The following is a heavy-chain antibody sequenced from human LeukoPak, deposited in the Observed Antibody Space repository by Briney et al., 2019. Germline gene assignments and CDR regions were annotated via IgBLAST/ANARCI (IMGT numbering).Heavy chain of an antibody. D-gene: IGHD3-3*01. CDR1: GFTFTSYA. CDR2: ITGSGGST. Sequence: GGSLRLSCAASGFTFTSYAMSWVRQSPGKGLEWVSVITGSGGSTYYADSVKGRFTISRDNSKNTLYLQMNSLRAEDTAVYYCAKGASIFGVVITNFDYWGQGTLVTVSS. J-gene: IGHJ4*02. CDR3: AKGASIFGVVITNFDY. V-gene: IGHV3-23*01.